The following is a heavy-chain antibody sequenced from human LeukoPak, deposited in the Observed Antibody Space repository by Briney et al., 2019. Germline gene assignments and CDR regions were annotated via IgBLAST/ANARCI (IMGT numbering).Heavy chain of an antibody. J-gene: IGHJ4*02. CDR1: GGSISSYY. CDR3: ARVFFWGSAYYFDY. CDR2: IYTSGST. D-gene: IGHD3-22*01. V-gene: IGHV4-4*07. Sequence: SETLSLTCTVSGGSISSYYWSWIRQPAGKGLEWIGRIYTSGSTNYNPSLKSRVTMSVDTSKNQFSLKLSSVTAADTAVYYCARVFFWGSAYYFDYWGRGTLVTVSS.